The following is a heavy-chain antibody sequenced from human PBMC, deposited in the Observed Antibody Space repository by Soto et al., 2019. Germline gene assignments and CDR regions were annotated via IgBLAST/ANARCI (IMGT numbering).Heavy chain of an antibody. CDR3: AHGIAAAGTEDLDY. Sequence: QITLKESGPTLVKPTQTLTLTCTFSGFSLSTSGVGVGWIRQPPGKALEWLALIYWDDDKRYSPSLKSRLTITKYTSKNQVVLTMTNMDPVDTATYYCAHGIAAAGTEDLDYWGQGTLVTVSS. V-gene: IGHV2-5*02. J-gene: IGHJ4*02. CDR1: GFSLSTSGVG. CDR2: IYWDDDK. D-gene: IGHD6-13*01.